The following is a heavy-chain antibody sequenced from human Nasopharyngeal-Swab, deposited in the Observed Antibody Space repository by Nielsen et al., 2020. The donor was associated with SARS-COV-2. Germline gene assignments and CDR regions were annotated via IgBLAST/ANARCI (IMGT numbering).Heavy chain of an antibody. V-gene: IGHV3-23*01. Sequence: VRQMPGKGLEWVSTVSGSGDSTYYADSVKGRFTISRDNSKNTLHLQMNSLRAEDTAVYYCAKDLRDDAGWAFDYWGQGTVVTVSS. CDR3: AKDLRDDAGWAFDY. CDR2: VSGSGDST. D-gene: IGHD3-10*01. J-gene: IGHJ4*02.